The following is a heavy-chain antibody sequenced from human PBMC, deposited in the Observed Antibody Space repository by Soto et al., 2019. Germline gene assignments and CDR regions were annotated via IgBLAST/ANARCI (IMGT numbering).Heavy chain of an antibody. D-gene: IGHD2-2*01. Sequence: GSGPTLVNPTQTLTLTCTFSGFSLSTSGMCVSWIRQPPGKALEWLALIDWDDDKYYSTSLKTRLTISKDTSKNQVVLTMNNMDPVDTATYYCARNIVVVPGASYYYYYGMDVCGQGTTVTVPS. CDR1: GFSLSTSGMC. CDR3: ARNIVVVPGASYYYYYGMDV. CDR2: IDWDDDK. V-gene: IGHV2-70*01. J-gene: IGHJ6*02.